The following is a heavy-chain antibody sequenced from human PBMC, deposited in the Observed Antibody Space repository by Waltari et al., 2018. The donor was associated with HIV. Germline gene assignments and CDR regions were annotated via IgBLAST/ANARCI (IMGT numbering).Heavy chain of an antibody. CDR3: ARQKESRLDD. CDR1: GYISRDHW. Sequence: EVQLVQSGAEVKQPGESLRISCKAPGYISRDHWIGWVRQPPGKGLEWMGIIYPDDSDARYSPSFQGHIRFSVDRSTSTAYVQWTSVKTSDTAVYYCARQKESRLDDWGQGTQVTVSS. D-gene: IGHD1-1*01. CDR2: IYPDDSDA. J-gene: IGHJ4*02. V-gene: IGHV5-51*01.